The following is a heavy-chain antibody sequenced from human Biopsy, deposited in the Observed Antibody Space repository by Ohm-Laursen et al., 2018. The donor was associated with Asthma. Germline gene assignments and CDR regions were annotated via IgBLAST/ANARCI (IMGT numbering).Heavy chain of an antibody. J-gene: IGHJ6*02. CDR2: ISVYNGNT. CDR3: ARAVDYSHYYGIDV. Sequence: GASVKVSCKTSGHTFNSAGITWVRQAPGQGLEWMGWISVYNGNTKVAQKLQDRVTMITGTSTSTAYMELRSLRSDDTAVYFCARAVDYSHYYGIDVWGQGTTVTVS. CDR1: GHTFNSAG. V-gene: IGHV1-18*01. D-gene: IGHD3-10*01.